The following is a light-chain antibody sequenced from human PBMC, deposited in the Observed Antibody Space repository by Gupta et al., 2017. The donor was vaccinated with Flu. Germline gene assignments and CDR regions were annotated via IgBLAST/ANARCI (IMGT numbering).Light chain of an antibody. CDR2: LAS. CDR3: QQYNSWPGT. V-gene: IGKV3-15*01. CDR1: QSVSTN. Sequence: EIVMTQSPATLSVSPGERATLSCRASQSVSTNLAWYQQKHGRPHRLLMYLASTRATGIPARFSGSGSGTEFTLTISSLQSEDFAVYYCQQYNSWPGTFGGGTKVEIK. J-gene: IGKJ4*02.